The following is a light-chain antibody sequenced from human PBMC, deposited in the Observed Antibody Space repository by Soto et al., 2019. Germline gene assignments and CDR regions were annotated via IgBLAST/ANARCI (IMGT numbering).Light chain of an antibody. CDR3: QKYNNWPPIT. Sequence: EIVLTQSPGTLSLSPGERATLSCRASQSLSSSYLAWYQQKPGQAPRLLIYGASSRATGIPDRFSGSGSGTGFTLIISRLEPEDFAVYYCQKYNNWPPITFGQGTRLEIK. CDR1: QSLSSSY. J-gene: IGKJ5*01. V-gene: IGKV3-20*01. CDR2: GAS.